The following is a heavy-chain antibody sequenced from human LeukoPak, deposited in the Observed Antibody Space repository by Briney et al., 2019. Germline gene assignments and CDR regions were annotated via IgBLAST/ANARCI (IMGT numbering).Heavy chain of an antibody. CDR2: ISYDGSNK. Sequence: GGSLRLSCAASGFTFSSHAMSWVRQAPGKGLEWVAVISYDGSNKYYADSVKGRFTISRDNSKNTLYLQMNSLRAEDTAVYYCARGHGFDPWGQGTLVTVSS. V-gene: IGHV3-30-3*01. CDR3: ARGHGFDP. J-gene: IGHJ5*02. CDR1: GFTFSSHA.